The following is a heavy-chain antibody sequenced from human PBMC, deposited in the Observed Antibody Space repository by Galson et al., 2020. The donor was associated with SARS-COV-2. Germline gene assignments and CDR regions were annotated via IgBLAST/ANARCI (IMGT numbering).Heavy chain of an antibody. CDR1: GFTFSSYD. Sequence: GESLKISCAASGFTFSSYDMHWVRQATGKGLEWVSAIGTAGDTYYPGSVKGRFTISRENAKNSLYLQMNSLRAGDTAVYYCARGSSTIYYCYMDVWGKGTTVTVSS. D-gene: IGHD2-2*01. J-gene: IGHJ6*03. V-gene: IGHV3-13*01. CDR2: IGTAGDT. CDR3: ARGSSTIYYCYMDV.